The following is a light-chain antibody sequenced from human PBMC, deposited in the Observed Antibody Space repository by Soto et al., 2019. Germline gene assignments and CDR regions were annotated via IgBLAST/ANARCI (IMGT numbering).Light chain of an antibody. CDR1: QSIRHY. CDR3: QLLKRDSQT. V-gene: IGKV1-5*01. Sequence: DIQMTQSPPTLSASVGDRVTITCRASQSIRHYLAWYQQMPGKAPKLLIYGASTLQSGVPSRFSGSGSGTEFTLTISSLQPEELGTYSCQLLKRDSQTFGQGNKV. CDR2: GAS. J-gene: IGKJ1*01.